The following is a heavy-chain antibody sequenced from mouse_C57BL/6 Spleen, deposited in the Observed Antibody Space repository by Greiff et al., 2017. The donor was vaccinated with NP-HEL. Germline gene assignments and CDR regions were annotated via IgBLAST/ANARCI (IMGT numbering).Heavy chain of an antibody. J-gene: IGHJ2*01. CDR2: ISDGGSYT. Sequence: EVKLMESGGGLVKPGGSLKLSCAASGFTFSSYAMSWVRQTPEKRLEWVATISDGGSYTYYPDNVKGRFTISRDNAKNNLSLQMSHLKSEDTAMYYCARAWVDYWGQGTTLTVSS. CDR3: ARAWVDY. CDR1: GFTFSSYA. V-gene: IGHV5-4*03. D-gene: IGHD4-1*01.